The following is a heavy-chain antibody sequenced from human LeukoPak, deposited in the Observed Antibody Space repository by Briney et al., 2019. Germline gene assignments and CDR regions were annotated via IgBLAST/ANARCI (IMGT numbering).Heavy chain of an antibody. CDR3: IATYGDQLMDV. J-gene: IGHJ6*02. V-gene: IGHV3-33*01. D-gene: IGHD4-17*01. CDR2: IWYDGSNK. CDR1: GFTFSSYG. Sequence: PGGSLRLSCAASGFTFSSYGMHWVRQAPGKGLEWVAVIWYDGSNKYYADSVKGRFTISRDNSKNTLYLQMNSLRAEDTAVYYCIATYGDQLMDVWGQGTTVTVSS.